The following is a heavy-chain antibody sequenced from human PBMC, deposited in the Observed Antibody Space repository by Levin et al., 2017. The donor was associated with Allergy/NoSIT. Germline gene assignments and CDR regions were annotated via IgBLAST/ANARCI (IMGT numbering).Heavy chain of an antibody. CDR1: GFTFSSYS. D-gene: IGHD2-15*01. J-gene: IGHJ6*02. V-gene: IGHV3-21*01. Sequence: PGGSLRLSCAASGFTFSSYSMNWVRQAPGKGLEWVSSISSSSSYIYYADSVKGRFTISRDNAKNSLYLQMNSLRAEDTAVYYCARELGYCSGGSCYSDYYYYYDGMDVWGQGTTVTVSS. CDR3: ARELGYCSGGSCYSDYYYYYDGMDV. CDR2: ISSSSSYI.